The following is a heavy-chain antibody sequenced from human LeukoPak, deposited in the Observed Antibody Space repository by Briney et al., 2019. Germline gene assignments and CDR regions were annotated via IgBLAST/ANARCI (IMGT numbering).Heavy chain of an antibody. Sequence: PGRSLRLSCAASRFTFSSYAMTWVRQAPGKGLEWVSSISGSGAGTYYADSVKGRFTISRDNSKNTLYLQMNSLRAEDTAVYYCARSYQLLIDYWGQGTLVTVSP. D-gene: IGHD2-2*01. CDR1: RFTFSSYA. J-gene: IGHJ4*02. CDR3: ARSYQLLIDY. V-gene: IGHV3-23*01. CDR2: ISGSGAGT.